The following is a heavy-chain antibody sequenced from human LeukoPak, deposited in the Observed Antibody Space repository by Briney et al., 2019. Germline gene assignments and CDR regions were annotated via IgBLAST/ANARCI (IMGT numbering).Heavy chain of an antibody. J-gene: IGHJ4*02. CDR1: GGSISSGGYS. CDR2: IYHSGST. V-gene: IGHV4-30-2*01. CDR3: ARARAAAGSDY. Sequence: SQTLSLTCAVSGGSISSGGYSWSWIRQPPGKGLEWIGYIYHSGSTYYNPSLKSRVTISVDRSKNQFSLKLSSVTAADTAVYYCARARAAAGSDYWGQGTLVTVSS. D-gene: IGHD6-13*01.